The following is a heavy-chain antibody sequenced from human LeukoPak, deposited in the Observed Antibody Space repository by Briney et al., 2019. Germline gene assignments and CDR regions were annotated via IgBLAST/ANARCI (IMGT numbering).Heavy chain of an antibody. Sequence: GVSLTLSCSASGFSVSSNYMSWVRQAPGKGLEWLSVFYRDGNTYYADSVKGRFTISRDNSKNTVYLQMNTLRVEDTAVYYCARGDGYNFWSSWGQGTLVTVSS. J-gene: IGHJ5*02. CDR1: GFSVSSNY. CDR3: ARGDGYNFWSS. D-gene: IGHD5-24*01. V-gene: IGHV3-53*01. CDR2: FYRDGNT.